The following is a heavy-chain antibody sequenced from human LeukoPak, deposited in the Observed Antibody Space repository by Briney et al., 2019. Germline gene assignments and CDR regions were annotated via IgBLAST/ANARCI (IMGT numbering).Heavy chain of an antibody. V-gene: IGHV4-61*02. Sequence: EASETLSLTCSFSGGSISSGIYYWSWIRQPAGKGLEWIGRIYTSGSTNYNPSLKSRVTISVDTSKNQFSLKLSSVTAADTAVYYCARDLFYYDSRKPVNYFDYWGQGTLVTVSS. D-gene: IGHD3-22*01. CDR3: ARDLFYYDSRKPVNYFDY. CDR1: GGSISSGIYY. J-gene: IGHJ4*02. CDR2: IYTSGST.